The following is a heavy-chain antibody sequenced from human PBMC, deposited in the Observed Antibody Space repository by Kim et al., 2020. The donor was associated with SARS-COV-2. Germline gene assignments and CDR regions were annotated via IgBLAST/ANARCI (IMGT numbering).Heavy chain of an antibody. CDR2: T. J-gene: IGHJ4*02. V-gene: IGHV3-23*01. Sequence: TYYADSVKGRFTISRDNSKNTLYLQMNSLRAEDTAVYYCAYFAFAVDPDYWGQGTLVTVSS. D-gene: IGHD3-9*01. CDR3: AYFAFAVDPDY.